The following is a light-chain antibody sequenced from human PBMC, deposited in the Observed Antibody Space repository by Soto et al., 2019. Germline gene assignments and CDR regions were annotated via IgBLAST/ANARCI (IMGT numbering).Light chain of an antibody. J-gene: IGKJ2*01. Sequence: DIQLTQSPSFLSASVGDRVTITCRASQGISSYLAWYQQKPGKAPKLLIYAASTFQSGVPSRFSGSGSGTDITLTITTLQTEDSATYYCQQLNSYPRYTFGQGTKLEI. CDR1: QGISSY. CDR2: AAS. V-gene: IGKV1-9*01. CDR3: QQLNSYPRYT.